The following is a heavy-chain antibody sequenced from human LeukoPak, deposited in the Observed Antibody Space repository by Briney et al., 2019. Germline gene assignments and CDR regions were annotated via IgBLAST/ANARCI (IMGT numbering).Heavy chain of an antibody. CDR2: IRYDGSNK. V-gene: IGHV3-30*02. J-gene: IGHJ4*02. CDR1: GFTFSSYG. Sequence: PGGSLRLSCAASGFTFSSYGMHWVRQAPGKGLEWVAFIRYDGSNKYCADSVKGRFTISRDNSKNTLYLQMNSLRAEDTAVYYCAKWSSVWFGELLGDYFDYWGQGTLVTVSS. CDR3: AKWSSVWFGELLGDYFDY. D-gene: IGHD3-10*01.